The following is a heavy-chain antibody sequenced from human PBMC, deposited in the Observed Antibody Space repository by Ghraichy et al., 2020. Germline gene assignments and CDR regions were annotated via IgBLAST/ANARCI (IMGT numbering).Heavy chain of an antibody. V-gene: IGHV5-51*01. D-gene: IGHD5-12*01. J-gene: IGHJ4*02. CDR1: GYNFATYW. CDR3: ARQEIEYGGYFPRQYYFDF. Sequence: GESLNISCQGSGYNFATYWIGWVRQMPGIGLEWMGTIYPGDSDTRYSPSFQGQVTISANKSISTAYLQWSSLKASDTAMYYCARQEIEYGGYFPRQYYFDFWGQGTLVTVSS. CDR2: IYPGDSDT.